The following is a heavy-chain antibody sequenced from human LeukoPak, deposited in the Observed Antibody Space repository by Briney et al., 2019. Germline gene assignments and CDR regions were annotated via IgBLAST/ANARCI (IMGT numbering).Heavy chain of an antibody. CDR2: INPSGGST. J-gene: IGHJ4*02. D-gene: IGHD4-17*01. CDR1: GYTFTSYY. V-gene: IGHV1-46*01. CDR3: ARVRGLLLFDY. Sequence: ASVKVSCKASGYTFTSYYMHWVRQAPGQGLEWMGIINPSGGSTSYAQKFQGRVTMTRDMSTSTVYMELSSLRSEDTAVYYCARVRGLLLFDYWGQGTLVTVSS.